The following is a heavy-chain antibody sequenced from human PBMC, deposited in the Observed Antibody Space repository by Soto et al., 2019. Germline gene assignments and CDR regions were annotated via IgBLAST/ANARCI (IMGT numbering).Heavy chain of an antibody. J-gene: IGHJ4*02. V-gene: IGHV3-21*01. CDR1: GFTFSSYS. Sequence: EVQLVESGGGLVKPGGSLRLSCAASGFTFSSYSMNWVRQAPGKGLEWVSSISSSSSYIYYADSVKGRFTISRDNAKNSLYLQMISLRDEDTGVYYCARERNVVTGGIGWGQGTLVTVSS. D-gene: IGHD2-15*01. CDR3: ARERNVVTGGIG. CDR2: ISSSSSYI.